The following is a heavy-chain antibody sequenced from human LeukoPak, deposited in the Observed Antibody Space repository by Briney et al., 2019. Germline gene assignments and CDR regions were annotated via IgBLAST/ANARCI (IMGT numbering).Heavy chain of an antibody. D-gene: IGHD4/OR15-4a*01. CDR3: ARYANSPYYYYAMDV. CDR1: GGSFSGYY. CDR2: INHSGST. J-gene: IGHJ6*02. Sequence: SETLSLTRAVYGGSFSGYYWSWIRQPPGKGLEWIGEINHSGSTNYNPSLKSRVTISVDTSKNQFSLKLSSVTAADTAVYYCARYANSPYYYYAMDVWGQGTTVTVSS. V-gene: IGHV4-34*01.